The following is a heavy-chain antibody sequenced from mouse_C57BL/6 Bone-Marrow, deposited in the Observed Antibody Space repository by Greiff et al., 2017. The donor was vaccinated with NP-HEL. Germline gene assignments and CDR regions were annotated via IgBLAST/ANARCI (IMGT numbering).Heavy chain of an antibody. Sequence: EVQGVESGGDLVKPGGSLKLSCAASGFTFSSYGMSWVRQTPDKRLEWVATISSGGSYTYSPDSVKGRFTISRDNAKNTLYLQMSSLKSEDTAMYYCASQSVFYYDYAMDYWGQGTSVTVSS. J-gene: IGHJ4*01. D-gene: IGHD2-4*01. CDR2: ISSGGSYT. CDR1: GFTFSSYG. CDR3: ASQSVFYYDYAMDY. V-gene: IGHV5-6*01.